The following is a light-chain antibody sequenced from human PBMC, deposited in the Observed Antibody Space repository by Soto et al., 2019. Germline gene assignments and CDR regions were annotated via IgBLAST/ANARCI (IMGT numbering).Light chain of an antibody. J-gene: IGKJ1*01. CDR3: QRYNSNSRT. V-gene: IGKV1-5*01. CDR2: DAS. CDR1: QNINEW. Sequence: DIQMTQSPSTLSAFVGDRVTITCRASQNINEWLAWYQQKPEKAPKFLIYDASILESGVPSRFSGSGSGTEFTLTISSLQPDDFATYYCQRYNSNSRTFGQGTKVDIK.